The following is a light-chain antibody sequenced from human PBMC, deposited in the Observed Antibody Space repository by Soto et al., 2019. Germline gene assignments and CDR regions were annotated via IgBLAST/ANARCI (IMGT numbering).Light chain of an antibody. CDR3: SSYTSSSTRV. J-gene: IGLJ1*01. CDR1: SSDVGGYNY. CDR2: DVS. V-gene: IGLV2-14*01. Sequence: LTQPASVSGSPGQSITISCTGTSSDVGGYNYVSWYQQHPGKAPKLMIYDVSNRPSGVSNRFSGSKSGNTASLTISGLQAEDEADYYCSSYTSSSTRVFGTG.